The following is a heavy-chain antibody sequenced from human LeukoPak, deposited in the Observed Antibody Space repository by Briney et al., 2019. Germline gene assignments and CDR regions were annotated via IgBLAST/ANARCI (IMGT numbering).Heavy chain of an antibody. CDR1: GFTFSSYW. V-gene: IGHV3-74*03. CDR2: INTDGSET. D-gene: IGHD1-26*01. J-gene: IGHJ3*02. CDR3: ARDHPLATNPTRSYAFDI. Sequence: GGSLRLSCEASGFTFSSYWMHWVRQVPGKGLMWVSRINTDGSETTYADSVKGRFTISRDNAKNSLYLQMNSLRAEDTAVYYCARDHPLATNPTRSYAFDIWGQGTMVTVSS.